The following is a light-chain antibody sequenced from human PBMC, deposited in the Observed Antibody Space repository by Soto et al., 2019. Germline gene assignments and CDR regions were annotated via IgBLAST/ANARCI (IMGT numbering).Light chain of an antibody. V-gene: IGLV2-14*03. CDR1: SSDVGGYNY. J-gene: IGLJ1*01. CDR2: DVS. CDR3: TSYTSSSTYV. Sequence: QSALTQPASVSGSPGQSITISCTGTSSDVGGYNYVSWYQHHPGKAPKLMIYDVSNRPSGVSNRFSASKSGNTASLTISGLQAEDEADYYCTSYTSSSTYVFGTGTKLTVL.